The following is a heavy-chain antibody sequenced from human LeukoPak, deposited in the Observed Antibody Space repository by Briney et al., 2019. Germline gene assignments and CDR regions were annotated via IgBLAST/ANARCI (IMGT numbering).Heavy chain of an antibody. D-gene: IGHD5-12*01. CDR2: TYYRSKWYD. CDR3: AGGTSSHDYFLPWFDP. CDR1: GDSVSRNSAT. V-gene: IGHV6-1*01. J-gene: IGHJ5*02. Sequence: SQTLSLTCAISGDSVSRNSATWNWIRQSPSRGLEWLGRTYYRSKWYDDFAVSVKSRITISPDTSKNQFSLHLNSVTSEDTAVYYCAGGTSSHDYFLPWFDPWGQGILVTVSS.